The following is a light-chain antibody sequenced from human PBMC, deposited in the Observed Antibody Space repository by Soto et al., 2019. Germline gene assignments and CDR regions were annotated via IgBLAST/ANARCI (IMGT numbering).Light chain of an antibody. CDR3: QQYYTTPRT. J-gene: IGKJ1*01. Sequence: DIQMTQSPSTLSGSVGDRVTITCRASQTISSWLAWYQQKPGKAPKLLIYKASTLKSGVPDRFSGSGSGTDFTLTISSLQAEDGAVDDGQQYYTTPRTFGQGTKVDIK. CDR2: KAS. CDR1: QTISSW. V-gene: IGKV1-5*03.